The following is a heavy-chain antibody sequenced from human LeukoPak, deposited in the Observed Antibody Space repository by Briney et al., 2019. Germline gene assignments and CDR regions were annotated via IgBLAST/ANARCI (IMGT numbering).Heavy chain of an antibody. CDR3: ARPLGSSLVYYFDY. CDR2: INANSGGT. Sequence: ASVRVSSAASGYTFTVYYMHWVRQAPGQGLEWMGWINANSGGTNNAQKFPGRVTMTRDTSISTAYMELCRLRSDDTAVYYCARPLGSSLVYYFDYWGQGTLVTVSP. V-gene: IGHV1-2*02. J-gene: IGHJ4*02. CDR1: GYTFTVYY. D-gene: IGHD1-26*01.